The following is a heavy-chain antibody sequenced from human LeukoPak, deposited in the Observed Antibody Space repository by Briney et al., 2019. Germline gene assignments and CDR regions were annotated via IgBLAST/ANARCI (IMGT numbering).Heavy chain of an antibody. CDR3: ARDNQGRELSPDAFDI. D-gene: IGHD1-1*01. Sequence: GGSLRLSCAASGFTFSDYYMSWIRQAPGKGLEWVSYISSSGSTIYYADSVKGRFTISRDNAKNSLYLQMNSLRAEDTAVYYCARDNQGRELSPDAFDIWGQGTMVTVSS. J-gene: IGHJ3*02. CDR1: GFTFSDYY. V-gene: IGHV3-11*01. CDR2: ISSSGSTI.